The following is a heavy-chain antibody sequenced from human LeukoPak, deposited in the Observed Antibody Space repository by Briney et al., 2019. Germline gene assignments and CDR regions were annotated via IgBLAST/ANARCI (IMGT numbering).Heavy chain of an antibody. CDR2: INHSGST. CDR3: ARNTYYDFWSGYYSSAPLYYYGMDV. CDR1: SGSFSGYY. Sequence: PSETLSLTCAVYSGSFSGYYWSWIRQPPGKGLEWIGEINHSGSTNYNPSLKSRVTISVDTSKNQFSLKLSSVTAADTAVYYCARNTYYDFWSGYYSSAPLYYYGMDVWGQGTTVTVSS. D-gene: IGHD3-3*01. J-gene: IGHJ6*02. V-gene: IGHV4-34*01.